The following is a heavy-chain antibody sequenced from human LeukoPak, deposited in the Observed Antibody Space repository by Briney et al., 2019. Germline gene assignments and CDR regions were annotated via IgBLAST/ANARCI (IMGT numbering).Heavy chain of an antibody. V-gene: IGHV4-4*07. Sequence: SETLSLTCTVSGDSLDGDYWYWIRQPAGKGLEWIGRIYSSGSRNYAPSLKSRVTMSIDTSKKSLSLKLNTVIAADTAVYYCARLNGDGFDIWGQGAKVTVSS. J-gene: IGHJ3*02. CDR3: ARLNGDGFDI. CDR2: IYSSGSR. D-gene: IGHD2-8*01. CDR1: GDSLDGDY.